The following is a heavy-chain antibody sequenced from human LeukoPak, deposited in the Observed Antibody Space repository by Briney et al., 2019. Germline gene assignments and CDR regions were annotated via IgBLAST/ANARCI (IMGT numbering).Heavy chain of an antibody. Sequence: ASVKVSCKASGYTFTSYGISWVRQAPGQGLEWMGWMNPNSGNTGYAQKFQGRVTMTRNTSISTAYMELSSLRSEDTAVYYCARALLWFGELSPQDYWGQGTLVTVSS. D-gene: IGHD3-10*01. V-gene: IGHV1-8*02. CDR3: ARALLWFGELSPQDY. J-gene: IGHJ4*02. CDR2: MNPNSGNT. CDR1: GYTFTSYG.